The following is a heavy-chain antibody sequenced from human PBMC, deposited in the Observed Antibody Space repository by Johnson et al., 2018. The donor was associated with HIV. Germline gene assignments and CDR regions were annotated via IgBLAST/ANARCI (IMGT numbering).Heavy chain of an antibody. CDR3: ARDQGWGDAFDI. Sequence: VQLVESVGGVTRPGGSLRLSCEASGFSFDEYDMSWVRQAPGKGLEWVSGINWNGATPGSADSVKGRFTISRDNAKNSLYLQMNSLRAEDTAVYYCARDQGWGDAFDIWGQGTMVTVSS. D-gene: IGHD3-16*01. J-gene: IGHJ3*02. V-gene: IGHV3-20*04. CDR2: INWNGATP. CDR1: GFSFDEYD.